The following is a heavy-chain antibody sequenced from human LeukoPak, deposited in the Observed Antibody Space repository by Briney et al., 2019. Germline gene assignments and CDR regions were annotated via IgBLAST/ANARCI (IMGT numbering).Heavy chain of an antibody. J-gene: IGHJ6*03. D-gene: IGHD1-20*01. CDR2: ISYDGSNK. CDR1: GFTFSSYA. Sequence: GGSLRLSCAASGFTFSSYAMHWVRQAPGKGLEWVAVISYDGSNKYYADSVKGRFTISRDNSKNTLYLQMNSLRAEDTAVYYCAREPYNWNPFELLGYMDVWGKGTTVTVSS. CDR3: AREPYNWNPFELLGYMDV. V-gene: IGHV3-30-3*01.